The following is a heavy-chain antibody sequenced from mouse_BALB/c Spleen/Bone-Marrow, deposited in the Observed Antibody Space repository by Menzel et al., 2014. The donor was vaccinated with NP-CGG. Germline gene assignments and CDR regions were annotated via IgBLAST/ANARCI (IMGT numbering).Heavy chain of an antibody. CDR1: GFNIKDTY. CDR2: IDPANGNT. D-gene: IGHD2-4*01. Sequence: VQLQQSGAELVKPGASVKLFCTASGFNIKDTYMHWVKQRPEQGLEWIGRIDPANGNTKYDPKFQGKATITADTSSNTAYLQLSSLTSEDTAVYYCAGYDYYQAWFAYWGQGTLVTGSA. J-gene: IGHJ3*01. V-gene: IGHV14-3*02. CDR3: AGYDYYQAWFAY.